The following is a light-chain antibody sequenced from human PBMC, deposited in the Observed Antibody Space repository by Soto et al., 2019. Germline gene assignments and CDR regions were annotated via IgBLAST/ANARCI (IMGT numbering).Light chain of an antibody. J-gene: IGKJ5*01. V-gene: IGKV1-9*01. Sequence: DIPLTQSPSFLSASVGDRVTITCRASQGINSYLAWYQQKPGKVPKLLIYAASTLQSGVPSRFSGSGSGTEFTLTISSLQPEDVATYYCQQINSYPITFGQGTRLEI. CDR1: QGINSY. CDR2: AAS. CDR3: QQINSYPIT.